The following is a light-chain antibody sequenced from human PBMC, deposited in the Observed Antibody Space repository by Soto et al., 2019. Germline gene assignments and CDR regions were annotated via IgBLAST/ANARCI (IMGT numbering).Light chain of an antibody. Sequence: QSALTQPASVSGSPGQSITISCTGTSSDIGGYNYVSWYQQHPGKVPKLLIYEVSNRPSGVSSRFSGSKSGNTASLTISGLQAEDEADYYCMSYRGSGTLYVFGPGTKVTVL. CDR1: SSDIGGYNY. CDR2: EVS. CDR3: MSYRGSGTLYV. J-gene: IGLJ1*01. V-gene: IGLV2-14*01.